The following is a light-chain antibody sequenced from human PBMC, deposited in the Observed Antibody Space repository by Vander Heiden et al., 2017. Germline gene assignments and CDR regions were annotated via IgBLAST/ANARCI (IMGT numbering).Light chain of an antibody. J-gene: IGLJ1*01. V-gene: IGLV3-21*02. CDR3: QVWDSSSNPYV. Sequence: SYVLTQPPSVPVAPGQTATITCGGDNVGSRIVHWYQQRPGQAPVLVVHDNSDRPSGIPERISGSNSGNTATLTISRVEVGDEADYYCQVWDSSSNPYVFGAGTKVTVL. CDR2: DNS. CDR1: NVGSRI.